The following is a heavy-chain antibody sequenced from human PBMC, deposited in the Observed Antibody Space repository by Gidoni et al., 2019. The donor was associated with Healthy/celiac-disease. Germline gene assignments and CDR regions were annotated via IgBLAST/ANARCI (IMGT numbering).Heavy chain of an antibody. Sequence: QVQLQASCPGLVKPSETLSLTCPAPGGSISSYYWSWTRQPPGKGLEWIGYVYYSGSTNYSTSLKRRVTISVDTSKDQFSLKLSSVTAADTAVYYCARDMALLWPEGGFDYWGHGTLITVSS. V-gene: IGHV4-59*01. CDR1: GGSISSYY. J-gene: IGHJ4*01. CDR3: ARDMALLWPEGGFDY. D-gene: IGHD3-10*01. CDR2: VYYSGST.